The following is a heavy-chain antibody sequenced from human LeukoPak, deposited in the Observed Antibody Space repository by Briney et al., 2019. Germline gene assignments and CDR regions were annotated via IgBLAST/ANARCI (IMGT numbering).Heavy chain of an antibody. Sequence: ASVKVSCKASGYTFTSYYIHWVRQAPGQGLEWMGIMNPSDGSTSYAQKFQGRVTMTRNTSISTAYMELSSLRSEDTAVYYCARHYYDSSGADYWGQGTLVTVSS. D-gene: IGHD3-22*01. CDR3: ARHYYDSSGADY. J-gene: IGHJ4*02. CDR2: MNPSDGST. CDR1: GYTFTSYY. V-gene: IGHV1-46*01.